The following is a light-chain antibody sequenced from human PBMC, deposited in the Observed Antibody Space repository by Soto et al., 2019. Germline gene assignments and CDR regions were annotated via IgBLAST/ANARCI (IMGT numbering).Light chain of an antibody. J-gene: IGLJ3*02. CDR2: DTN. CDR1: TGAVTSGHY. V-gene: IGLV7-46*01. CDR3: LLSYSGARV. Sequence: QTVVTQEPSLTVSPGGTVTLTCGSNTGAVTSGHYPYWFQQKPGQAPRTLIYDTNNKHSWTPARFSGSLLGGKAALTLSGAQSEDEADYYCLLSYSGARVFGGGTKLTVL.